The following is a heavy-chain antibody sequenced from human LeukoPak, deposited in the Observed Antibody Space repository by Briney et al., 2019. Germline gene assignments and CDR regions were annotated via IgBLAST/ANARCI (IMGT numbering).Heavy chain of an antibody. V-gene: IGHV4-39*07. CDR2: ISYSGTT. Sequence: PSETLSLTCTVSSASINSSPYFWAWIRQSPGKGLEWIGTISYSGTTYYNPSLTSRVTISVDTSKNRFSLKLSSVTAADTAVYYCARGPVGGTTYNDGDAFDIWGQGTMVTVSS. CDR3: ARGPVGGTTYNDGDAFDI. CDR1: SASINSSPYF. J-gene: IGHJ3*02. D-gene: IGHD1-7*01.